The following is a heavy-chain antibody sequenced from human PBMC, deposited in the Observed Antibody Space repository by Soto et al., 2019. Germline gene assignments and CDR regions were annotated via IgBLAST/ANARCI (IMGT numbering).Heavy chain of an antibody. CDR2: INHSGST. CDR1: GGSFSGYY. CDR3: ARGRGSGSYSNYYYYMDV. D-gene: IGHD3-10*01. J-gene: IGHJ6*03. V-gene: IGHV4-34*01. Sequence: SETLSLTCAVYGGSFSGYYWSWIRQPPGKGLEWIGEINHSGSTNYNPSLKSRVTISVDTSKNQFSLKLSSVTAADTAVYYCARGRGSGSYSNYYYYMDVWGKGTTVTVSS.